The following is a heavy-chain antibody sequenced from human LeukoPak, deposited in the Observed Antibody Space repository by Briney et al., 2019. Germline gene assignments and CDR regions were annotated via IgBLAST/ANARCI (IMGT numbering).Heavy chain of an antibody. CDR2: ISGRGRST. J-gene: IGHJ4*02. CDR1: GFAFSSYA. V-gene: IGHV3-23*01. D-gene: IGHD3-10*01. Sequence: GGSLRLSCEASGFAFSSYALSWVRQAPGMGLEWVSGISGRGRSTFYADSVKGRFTISRDNSKNTLYLQMNTLRAEDTAVYYCARVTTSGSYKFDYWGQGTLVTVSS. CDR3: ARVTTSGSYKFDY.